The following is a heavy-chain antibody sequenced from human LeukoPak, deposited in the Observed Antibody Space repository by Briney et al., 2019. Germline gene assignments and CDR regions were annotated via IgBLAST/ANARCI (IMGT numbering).Heavy chain of an antibody. J-gene: IGHJ4*02. CDR2: IYHSGST. V-gene: IGHV4-30-2*01. Sequence: SQTLSLTCAVSGGSISSGGYSWSWIRQPPGKGLEWIGYIYHSGSTYYNPSLKTRVTTSVDRSKNQFSLKLSSVTAADTAVYYCATIRIAVAGPFDYWGQGTLVTVSS. D-gene: IGHD6-19*01. CDR1: GGSISSGGYS. CDR3: ATIRIAVAGPFDY.